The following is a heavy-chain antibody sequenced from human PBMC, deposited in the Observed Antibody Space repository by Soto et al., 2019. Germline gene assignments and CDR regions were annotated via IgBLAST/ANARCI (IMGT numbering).Heavy chain of an antibody. CDR2: ISSLSSYM. J-gene: IGHJ4*02. CDR1: GFNFNIYS. CDR3: ARGTSNLLLDY. V-gene: IGHV3-21*01. D-gene: IGHD2-8*01. Sequence: GGSLRLSCAASGFNFNIYSMNWIRQAPGKGLEWVSSISSLSSYMYYADSVKGRFTISRDNAKNSLSLQMDSLRAEDTAVYFCARGTSNLLLDYWGQGTLVTVSS.